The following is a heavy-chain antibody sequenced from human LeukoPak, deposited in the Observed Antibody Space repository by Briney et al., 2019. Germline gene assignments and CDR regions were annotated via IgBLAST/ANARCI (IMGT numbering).Heavy chain of an antibody. Sequence: GFLRLSCAASGFTFSDYYMCWIRQAPGEGLEWGSYISSSSSTIYYADSVKGRFTISRDNAKNSLYLQMNSLRAEDTAVYYCAREAAAGEMPTSGNYFDYWGQGTLVTVSS. CDR1: GFTFSDYY. D-gene: IGHD5-24*01. J-gene: IGHJ4*01. CDR3: AREAAAGEMPTSGNYFDY. V-gene: IGHV3-11*01. CDR2: ISSSSSTI.